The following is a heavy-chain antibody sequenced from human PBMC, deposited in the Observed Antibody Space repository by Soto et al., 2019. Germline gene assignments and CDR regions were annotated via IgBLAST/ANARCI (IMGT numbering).Heavy chain of an antibody. D-gene: IGHD3-10*01. V-gene: IGHV3-21*01. J-gene: IGHJ4*02. Sequence: EVQLVESGGGLVKPGGSLRLSCAASGFTFSNYSMNWVRQAPGKGLEWVSSISSSSSYIYYADSVKGRFTISRDNAKNSLYLQMNSLRAEDTAVYYCARGTDAGHYCFDYWGQGTLVTVSS. CDR1: GFTFSNYS. CDR2: ISSSSSYI. CDR3: ARGTDAGHYCFDY.